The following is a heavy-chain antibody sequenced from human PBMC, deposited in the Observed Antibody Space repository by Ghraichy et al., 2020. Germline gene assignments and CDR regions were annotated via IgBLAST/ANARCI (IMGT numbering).Heavy chain of an antibody. Sequence: LSLTCVGSGFTFGGYGMNWVRQSPGKGLEWVSYITTTGRRIFYADSVKGRFTISRDNAKNSVSLQMNSLRDEDTAIYYCARASTVVRFFYYAAMDVWGQGTTVTVSS. D-gene: IGHD4-23*01. CDR1: GFTFGGYG. J-gene: IGHJ6*02. V-gene: IGHV3-48*02. CDR2: ITTTGRRI. CDR3: ARASTVVRFFYYAAMDV.